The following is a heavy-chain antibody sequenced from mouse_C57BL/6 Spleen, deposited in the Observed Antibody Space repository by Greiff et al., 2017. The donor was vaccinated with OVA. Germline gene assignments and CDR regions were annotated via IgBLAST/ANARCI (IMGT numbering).Heavy chain of an antibody. J-gene: IGHJ1*03. CDR2: IYPRSGNT. D-gene: IGHD1-1*01. CDR1: GYTFTSYG. V-gene: IGHV1-81*01. CDR3: ARSDYYGSSTGYFAV. Sequence: QVQLQQSGAELARPGASVKLSCTASGYTFTSYGISWVKQRTGQGLEWIGEIYPRSGNTYYNEKFKGKGTLSADKSSSTEYMELRSLTSEDSAVYFCARSDYYGSSTGYFAVWGTGTTVTVSA.